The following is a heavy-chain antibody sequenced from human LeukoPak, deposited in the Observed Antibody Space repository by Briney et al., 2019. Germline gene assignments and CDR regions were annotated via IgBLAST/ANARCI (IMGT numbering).Heavy chain of an antibody. CDR3: ARVGGIYSYGSVGY. J-gene: IGHJ4*02. V-gene: IGHV4-34*01. Sequence: KPSETLSLTCTVSGGSISSHYWSWIRQPPGKGLEWIGEINHSGSTNYNPSLKSRVTISVDTSKNQFSLKLSSVTAADTAVYYCARVGGIYSYGSVGYWGQGTLVTVSS. CDR2: INHSGST. CDR1: GGSISSHY. D-gene: IGHD5-18*01.